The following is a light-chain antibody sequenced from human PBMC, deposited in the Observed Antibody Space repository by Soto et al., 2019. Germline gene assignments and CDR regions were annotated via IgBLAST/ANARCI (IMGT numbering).Light chain of an antibody. CDR2: ADN. CDR1: SSNIGAGYD. V-gene: IGLV1-40*01. J-gene: IGLJ2*01. Sequence: QSVLTQTPSVSGAPGQKITMSCTGSSSNIGAGYDVHWYQQLPGAAPRLLIYADNNRPSGVPDRFSASNSDTSASLAITGLQGEDEAVYYCQSYDTSLSGVIFGAGTKLTVL. CDR3: QSYDTSLSGVI.